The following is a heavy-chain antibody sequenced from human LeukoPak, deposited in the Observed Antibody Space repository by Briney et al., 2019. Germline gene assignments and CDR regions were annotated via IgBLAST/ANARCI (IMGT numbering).Heavy chain of an antibody. CDR3: ARLGPASSGWPESFDY. Sequence: TTSETLSLTCTVSGGSISSGDYYWSWIRQPPGKGLEWIGYIYYSGSTNYNPSLKSRVTISVDTSKNQFSLKLSSVTAADTAVYYCARLGPASSGWPESFDYWGQGTLVTVSS. J-gene: IGHJ4*02. CDR2: IYYSGST. V-gene: IGHV4-61*08. CDR1: GGSISSGDYY. D-gene: IGHD6-19*01.